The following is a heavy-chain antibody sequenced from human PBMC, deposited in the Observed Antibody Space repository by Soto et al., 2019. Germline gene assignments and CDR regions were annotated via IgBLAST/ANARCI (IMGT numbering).Heavy chain of an antibody. CDR2: IYGTGST. CDR3: GRATVGATNFQH. J-gene: IGHJ1*01. CDR1: GSSISSYY. Sequence: SETLSLTCTVSGSSISSYYWSWIRQPPGKGLEWIGYIYGTGSTNYNPSLKSRVTMSIDTSKNQFSLKLSSVTPVDTAVYYCGRATVGATNFQHGGQGTRVTVSS. V-gene: IGHV4-59*01. D-gene: IGHD1-26*01.